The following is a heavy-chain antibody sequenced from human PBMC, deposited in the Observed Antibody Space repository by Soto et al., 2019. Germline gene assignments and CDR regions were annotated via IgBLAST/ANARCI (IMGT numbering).Heavy chain of an antibody. CDR2: INAGNGDT. Sequence: QVQLVQSGAEVKKPGASVKVSCKTSGFTFTSYGVHWVRQAPGQRLEWMGWINAGNGDTKYSQQFQGRVTISSDTSASVVYMELSGRRSEDTALYYCARYTVERLFDYWGQGTLVTVSS. D-gene: IGHD4-17*01. J-gene: IGHJ4*02. V-gene: IGHV1-3*01. CDR3: ARYTVERLFDY. CDR1: GFTFTSYG.